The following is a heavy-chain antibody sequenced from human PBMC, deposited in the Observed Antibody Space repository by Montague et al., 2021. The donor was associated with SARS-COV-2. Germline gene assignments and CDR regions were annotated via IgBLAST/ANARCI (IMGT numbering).Heavy chain of an antibody. V-gene: IGHV3-48*03. J-gene: IGHJ4*02. Sequence: PLRLSCAASGFTFSYFEMNWVRQAPGKGLEWISYISGAGTTIYYADSVKGRFTISRDNAKNSLYLQMNSLRAEGTAVYYCARDLVVTDGISDYWGQGTLVTVSS. CDR2: ISGAGTTI. D-gene: IGHD2-8*02. CDR3: ARDLVVTDGISDY. CDR1: GFTFSYFE.